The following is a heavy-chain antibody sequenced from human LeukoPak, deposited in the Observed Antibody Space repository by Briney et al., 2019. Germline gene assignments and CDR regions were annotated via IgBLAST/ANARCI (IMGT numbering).Heavy chain of an antibody. V-gene: IGHV4-31*03. D-gene: IGHD5-24*01. CDR1: GGSISSGGYY. CDR3: ASGRRDGYNYRFDP. J-gene: IGHJ5*02. Sequence: SETLSLTCTVSGGSISSGGYYWSWLRQHPGKDLEWIGYIYYSGSTYYNPSLKSRVTISVDTSKNQFSLKLSSVTAADTAVYYCASGRRDGYNYRFDPWGQGTLVTVSS. CDR2: IYYSGST.